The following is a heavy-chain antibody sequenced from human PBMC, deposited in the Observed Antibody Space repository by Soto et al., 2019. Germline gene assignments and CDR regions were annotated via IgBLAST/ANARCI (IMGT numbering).Heavy chain of an antibody. J-gene: IGHJ6*02. CDR1: GYTFTSYG. CDR2: ISAYNGNT. CDR3: ARDGGDLTYYYYYGMDV. V-gene: IGHV1-18*01. D-gene: IGHD2-21*02. Sequence: EASVKVSCKASGYTFTSYGISWVRQAPGQGLEWMGWISAYNGNTNYAQKLQGRVTMTTDTSTSTAYMELRSLRSDDTAVYYCARDGGDLTYYYYYGMDVWGQGTTVTVSS.